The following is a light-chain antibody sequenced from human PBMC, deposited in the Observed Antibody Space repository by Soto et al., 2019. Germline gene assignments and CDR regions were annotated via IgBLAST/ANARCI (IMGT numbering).Light chain of an antibody. V-gene: IGKV3-11*01. CDR2: DAS. J-gene: IGKJ4*01. Sequence: EIVLTQSPATLSLSPGERATLSCRASQSVSSYLAWYQQKPGQAPRLLIYDASNRATGIPARFSGGGSGTDFTLTISSLVPEDFAVYYCQQRGDWPHFGGGTKVEIK. CDR3: QQRGDWPH. CDR1: QSVSSY.